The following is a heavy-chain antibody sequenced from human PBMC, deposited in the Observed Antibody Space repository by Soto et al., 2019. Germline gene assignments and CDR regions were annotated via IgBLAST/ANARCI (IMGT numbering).Heavy chain of an antibody. CDR3: ARLAMAARRGYYGMAV. V-gene: IGHV5-10-1*01. J-gene: IGHJ6*02. CDR2: IDPSDSYT. D-gene: IGHD6-19*01. Sequence: EVQLVQSGAEVKKPGESLRISCKGSGYSFTSYWISWVRQMPGKGLEWMGRIDPSDSYTNYSPSFQGHVTISADKSITTAYLQWSSLKASDTAMYYCARLAMAARRGYYGMAVWGQGTTVTVSS. CDR1: GYSFTSYW.